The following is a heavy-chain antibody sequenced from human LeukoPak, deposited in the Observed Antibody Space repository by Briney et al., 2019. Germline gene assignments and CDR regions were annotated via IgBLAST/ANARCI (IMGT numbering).Heavy chain of an antibody. Sequence: GGSLRLSCAASGFSFSSYAMNWLRQAPGKGLEWVAGISSFGDRTYYTESVKGRFTIFRDNSKNTLYLQMNSLRAEDTAVYHCAKDMSLARDSSGFDYWGQRTLVTVSS. J-gene: IGHJ4*02. V-gene: IGHV3-23*01. CDR1: GFSFSSYA. D-gene: IGHD3-22*01. CDR2: ISSFGDRT. CDR3: AKDMSLARDSSGFDY.